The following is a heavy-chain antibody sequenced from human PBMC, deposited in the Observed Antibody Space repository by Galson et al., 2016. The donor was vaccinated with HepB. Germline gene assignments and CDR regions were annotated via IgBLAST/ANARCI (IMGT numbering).Heavy chain of an antibody. CDR1: GFIFSSYA. V-gene: IGHV3-30-3*01. CDR2: ISYDGSNK. CDR3: ARGWYNWNYVCAFDI. J-gene: IGHJ3*02. D-gene: IGHD1-7*01. Sequence: SLRLSCAAPGFIFSSYAMHWVRQAPGKGLEWVAVISYDGSNKYYADSVKGRFTISRDNSKNTLYLQMNSLRAEDTAVYYCARGWYNWNYVCAFDIWGQGTMVTVSS.